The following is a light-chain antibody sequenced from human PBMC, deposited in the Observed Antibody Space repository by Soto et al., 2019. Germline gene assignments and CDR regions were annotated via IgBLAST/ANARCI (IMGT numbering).Light chain of an antibody. V-gene: IGKV1-33*01. Sequence: DIQMTQSPSSLSASVGDRVTSTCQASQDISNYLNWYQQKLGKAPKLLIYDASNLETGVPSRFSGSGSGTDFTFPISSLQPEEIATDYCPQYSHLITGGPGTRLEIK. J-gene: IGKJ5*01. CDR1: QDISNY. CDR3: PQYSHLIT. CDR2: DAS.